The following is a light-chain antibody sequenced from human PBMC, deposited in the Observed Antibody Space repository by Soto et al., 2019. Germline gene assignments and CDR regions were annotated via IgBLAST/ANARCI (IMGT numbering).Light chain of an antibody. CDR3: QKRSNWPPIT. CDR2: DAS. Sequence: EIVLTQSPGTLSLSPGERATLSCRASQSVSSNLAWYQQKPGQAPRLLIHDASHRAAGIPARFSGSGFGTDFTLTISSLEPEDAAVYYCQKRSNWPPITFGQGTRLEIK. V-gene: IGKV3-11*01. J-gene: IGKJ5*01. CDR1: QSVSSN.